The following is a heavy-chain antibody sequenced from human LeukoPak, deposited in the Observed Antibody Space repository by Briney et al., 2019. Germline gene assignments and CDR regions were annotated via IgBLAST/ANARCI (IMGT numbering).Heavy chain of an antibody. Sequence: GGSLRLSCAASGFTFSSYAMSWVRQAPGKGLEWVSAISGSGGSTYYADSVKGRFTISRDNSKNTLYLQMNSLRAEDTAVYYCARTTFYDILTGAPSAFDYWGQGTLVTVSS. CDR1: GFTFSSYA. V-gene: IGHV3-23*01. CDR2: ISGSGGST. J-gene: IGHJ4*02. CDR3: ARTTFYDILTGAPSAFDY. D-gene: IGHD3-9*01.